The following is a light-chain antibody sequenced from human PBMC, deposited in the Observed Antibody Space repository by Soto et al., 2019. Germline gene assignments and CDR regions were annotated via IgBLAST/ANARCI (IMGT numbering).Light chain of an antibody. CDR3: NSYTRTTPYV. CDR1: SSDVGGYRY. J-gene: IGLJ1*01. V-gene: IGLV2-14*01. CDR2: EVS. Sequence: QSALTQPASVSGSPGQSITISCTGTSSDVGGYRYVSWFQHHPGKAPKLIIYEVSNRPSGISDRFSGSKSGNTASLTISGLQAEDEADYYCNSYTRTTPYVFGTGTKVTVL.